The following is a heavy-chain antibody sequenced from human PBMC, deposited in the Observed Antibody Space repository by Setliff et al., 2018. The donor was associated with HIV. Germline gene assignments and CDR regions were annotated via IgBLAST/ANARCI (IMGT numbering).Heavy chain of an antibody. V-gene: IGHV4-39*01. CDR2: IYYSGST. D-gene: IGHD5-18*01. CDR3: ARAMKYSYGYVHDAFDI. Sequence: SETLSLTCTVSGGSISSSSYYRGWIRQPPGKGLEWIGSIYYSGSTYYNPSLKSRVTISVDTSKNQFSLKLSSVTAADTAVYYCARAMKYSYGYVHDAFDIWGQGTMVTVSS. J-gene: IGHJ3*02. CDR1: GGSISSSSYY.